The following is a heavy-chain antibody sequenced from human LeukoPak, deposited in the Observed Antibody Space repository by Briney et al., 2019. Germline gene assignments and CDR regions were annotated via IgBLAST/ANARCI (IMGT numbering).Heavy chain of an antibody. V-gene: IGHV3-30*01. CDR3: ARDGGMTTVSSPGY. Sequence: PTGGSLRLSCAAPGFTFSSYAMHWVRQAPGKGLEWVAVISYDGSNKYYADSVKGRFTISRDNSKNTLYLQVNSLRAEDTAVYYCARDGGMTTVSSPGYWGQGTLVTVSS. CDR1: GFTFSSYA. J-gene: IGHJ4*02. D-gene: IGHD4-11*01. CDR2: ISYDGSNK.